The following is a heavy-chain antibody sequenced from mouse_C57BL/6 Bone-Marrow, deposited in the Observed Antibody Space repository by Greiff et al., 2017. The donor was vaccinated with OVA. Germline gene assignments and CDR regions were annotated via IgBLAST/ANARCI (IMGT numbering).Heavy chain of an antibody. CDR2: ISGGGVNT. V-gene: IGHV5-9*01. J-gene: IGHJ2*01. CDR3: ARNFKGGY. CDR1: GFTFSSYT. D-gene: IGHD3-3*01. Sequence: DVMLVESGGGLVKPGGSLKLSCAASGFTFSSYTMSWVRQTPEKRLEWVATISGGGVNTYYPDSVKGRFTISRDNAKNTLYLQMSSLRSEDTALYYCARNFKGGYWGQGTTLTVSS.